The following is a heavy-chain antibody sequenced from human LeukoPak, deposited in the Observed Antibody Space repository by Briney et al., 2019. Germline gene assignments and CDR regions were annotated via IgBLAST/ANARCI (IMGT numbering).Heavy chain of an antibody. V-gene: IGHV4-39*01. Sequence: SQTLSLTCTVSGGSISSGGYYWSWIRQPPGKGLEWIGSIYYSGSTYYNPSLKSRVTISVDTSKNQFSLKLSSVTAADTAVYYCARLRYGGGSSWEKYYYYGMDVWGQGTTVTVSS. J-gene: IGHJ6*02. CDR3: ARLRYGGGSSWEKYYYYGMDV. CDR2: IYYSGST. D-gene: IGHD6-13*01. CDR1: GGSISSGGYY.